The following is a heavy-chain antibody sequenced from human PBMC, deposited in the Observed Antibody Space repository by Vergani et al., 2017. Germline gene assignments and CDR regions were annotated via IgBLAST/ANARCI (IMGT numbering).Heavy chain of an antibody. V-gene: IGHV4-34*01. J-gene: IGHJ6*03. CDR1: GGSFTSYH. Sequence: QVQLQQWGGGLLKPSETLSLTCVVNGGSFTSYHWTWIRQSPGAGLEWVGDIDHTGRPDYNPSVKSRLTMSVDKYRNQFSLTLNSVTATDTAIYFCARVNTETNGHLYYYYYMDVWGKGTAVTVS. CDR2: IDHTGRP. D-gene: IGHD4-11*01. CDR3: ARVNTETNGHLYYYYYMDV.